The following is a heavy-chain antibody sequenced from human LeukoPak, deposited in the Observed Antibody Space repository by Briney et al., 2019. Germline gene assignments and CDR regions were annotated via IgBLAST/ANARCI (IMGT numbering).Heavy chain of an antibody. CDR1: GGSISSYY. CDR3: ARRTTVTIGNYYYYGMDV. CDR2: IYYSGST. V-gene: IGHV4-59*01. Sequence: SETLSLTCTVSGGSISSYYWSWIRQPPGKGLEWIGYIYYSGSTNYNPSLKSRVTISVDTSKNQFSLKLSSVTAAATAVYYCARRTTVTIGNYYYYGMDVWGQGTTVTVSS. J-gene: IGHJ6*02. D-gene: IGHD4-17*01.